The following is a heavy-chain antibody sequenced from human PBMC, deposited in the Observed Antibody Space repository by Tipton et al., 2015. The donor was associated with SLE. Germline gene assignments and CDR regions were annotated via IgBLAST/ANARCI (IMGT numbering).Heavy chain of an antibody. CDR3: GRQEWVTKPNGVDP. J-gene: IGHJ5*02. CDR1: GDSISSPNCY. CDR2: IFYSGGT. V-gene: IGHV4-39*01. Sequence: GLVKPPETLSLTCTVSGDSISSPNCYWGWIRQAPGKGLEWIGSIFYSGGTYYSPSLKSRVTMSVDTSKNLFFLKLSSVTAADTAVYYCGRQEWVTKPNGVDPWGQGTLVTVSS. D-gene: IGHD2-8*01.